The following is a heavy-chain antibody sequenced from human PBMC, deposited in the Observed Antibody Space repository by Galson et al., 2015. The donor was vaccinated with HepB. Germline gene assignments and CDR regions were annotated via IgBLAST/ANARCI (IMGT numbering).Heavy chain of an antibody. D-gene: IGHD4-23*01. CDR2: MYADERNK. Sequence: SLRLSCAASGFTFSDYAMHWVRQAPGKGLEWVALMYADERNKWYVESVKGRFTTSRDTSKNTLYLQMNSLRADDTAVYYCVRGVYGGNFDFDYWGQGTLVTVSS. J-gene: IGHJ4*02. CDR1: GFTFSDYA. CDR3: VRGVYGGNFDFDY. V-gene: IGHV3-33*01.